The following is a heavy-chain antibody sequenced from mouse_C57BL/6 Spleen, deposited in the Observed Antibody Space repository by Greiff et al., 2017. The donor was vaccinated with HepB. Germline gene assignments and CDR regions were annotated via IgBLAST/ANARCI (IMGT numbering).Heavy chain of an antibody. V-gene: IGHV1-69*01. D-gene: IGHD4-1*01. CDR3: ARTGTGDYAMDY. Sequence: QVQLKQSGAELVMPGAAVKLSCKASGYTFTSYWMHWVKQRPGQGREWIGEIDPSDSYTNYNQKFKGKSTLTVDKSSSTAYMQLSSLTSEDSAVYYCARTGTGDYAMDYWGQGTSVTVSS. CDR2: IDPSDSYT. J-gene: IGHJ4*01. CDR1: GYTFTSYW.